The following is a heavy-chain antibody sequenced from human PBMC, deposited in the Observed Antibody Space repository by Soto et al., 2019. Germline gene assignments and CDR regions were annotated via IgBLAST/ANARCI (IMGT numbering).Heavy chain of an antibody. J-gene: IGHJ4*02. V-gene: IGHV3-33*01. D-gene: IGHD3-10*01. CDR3: ARWFGELSGFDY. Sequence: GMDWVRQAPGRGLEWVAVIWYDGSNKYYADSVKGRFTISRDNSENTLYLQMNSLRPEDTAVYYCARWFGELSGFDYWGQGTLVTVSS. CDR1: G. CDR2: IWYDGSNK.